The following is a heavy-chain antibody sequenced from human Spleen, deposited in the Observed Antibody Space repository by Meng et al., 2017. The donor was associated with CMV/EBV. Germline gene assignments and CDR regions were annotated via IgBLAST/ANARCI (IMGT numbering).Heavy chain of an antibody. D-gene: IGHD1-26*01. J-gene: IGHJ4*01. CDR1: GFTVSSNY. CDR3: ARDLIRGVVGARPRGPGDL. CDR2: IYSGGST. Sequence: GVLKISCAASGFTVSSNYMSWVRQAPGKGLEWVSVIYSGGSTYYADSVKGRFTISRDNSKNTLYLQMNSLRAEDTAVYYCARDLIRGVVGARPRGPGDLWGHGTLVTVSS. V-gene: IGHV3-66*02.